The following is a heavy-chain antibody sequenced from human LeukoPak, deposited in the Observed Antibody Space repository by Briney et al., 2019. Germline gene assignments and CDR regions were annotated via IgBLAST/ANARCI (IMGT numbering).Heavy chain of an antibody. D-gene: IGHD6-13*01. CDR2: ISSSGSTI. V-gene: IGHV3-11*01. CDR1: GFTFSDYY. J-gene: IGHJ1*01. CDR3: ARHLYSSSWYGDFQH. Sequence: GRSLRLSCAASGFTFSDYYMSSICQAPGKRLEWGSYISSSGSTIYYAGSVKGRFTISRDNAKNSLYLQMNSLRAEDTAVYYCARHLYSSSWYGDFQHWGQGTLVTVSS.